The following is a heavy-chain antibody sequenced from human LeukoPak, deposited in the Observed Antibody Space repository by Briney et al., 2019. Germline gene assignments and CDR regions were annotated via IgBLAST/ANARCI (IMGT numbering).Heavy chain of an antibody. Sequence: TSETLSLTCTVSGGSISSKTHYWGWIRQSPGKDLEWIGSVYYTGSSHHNPSLKSRVTISVDTSKNQFSLRLSSVTAADTAVYYCARHALLEWLLWRDWGQGTLVTVSS. J-gene: IGHJ4*02. D-gene: IGHD3-3*01. V-gene: IGHV4-39*01. CDR3: ARHALLEWLLWRD. CDR1: GGSISSKTHY. CDR2: VYYTGSS.